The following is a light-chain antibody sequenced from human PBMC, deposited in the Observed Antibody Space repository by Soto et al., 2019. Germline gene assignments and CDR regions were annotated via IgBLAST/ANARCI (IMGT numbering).Light chain of an antibody. V-gene: IGKV1-39*01. CDR3: QQSYSTPPIT. Sequence: DIQMTQSPSSLSPSVGERFTITCRPSQSISSYLNWYQQKPGKAPKLLIYAASSLQSGVPSRFSGGGSGTDFTLTISSLQPEDFATYYCQQSYSTPPITFGQGTRLEIK. CDR1: QSISSY. CDR2: AAS. J-gene: IGKJ5*01.